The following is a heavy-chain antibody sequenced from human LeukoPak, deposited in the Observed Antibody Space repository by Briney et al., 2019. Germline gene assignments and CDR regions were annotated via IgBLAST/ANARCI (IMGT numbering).Heavy chain of an antibody. CDR1: GYTFTSYG. V-gene: IGHV1-18*01. D-gene: IGHD2-2*01. CDR2: ISDSNGNT. Sequence: ASVKVSCKASGYTFTSYGISWVGQAPGQGLEWRGWISDSNGNTNYAQTLHATVTMTTSTSTSTAYMELTTLRSDDTAVYYCARAPRFWVVPAALEVYFDYWGQGTLVTVSS. J-gene: IGHJ4*02. CDR3: ARAPRFWVVPAALEVYFDY.